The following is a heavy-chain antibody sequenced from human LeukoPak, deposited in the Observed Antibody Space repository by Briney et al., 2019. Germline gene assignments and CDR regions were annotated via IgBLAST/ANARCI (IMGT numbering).Heavy chain of an antibody. V-gene: IGHV3-15*01. J-gene: IGHJ4*02. Sequence: GGSLRLSCAASGFTFSSYSMNWVRQAPGKGLECVGRIKRKSDGGTTDYAAPVKGRFTISRDDSKNTLYLQMNSLKSEDTAVYYCTTELDIRPNHYWGQGTLVTVSS. CDR3: TTELDIRPNHY. CDR1: GFTFSSYS. D-gene: IGHD3-22*01. CDR2: IKRKSDGGTT.